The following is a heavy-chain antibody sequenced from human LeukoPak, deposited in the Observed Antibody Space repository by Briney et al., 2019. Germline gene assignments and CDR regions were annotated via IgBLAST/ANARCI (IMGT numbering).Heavy chain of an antibody. Sequence: GGSLRLSCAASGFTFSDYYMSWIRQAPGKGLEWVSYISSSGSTIYYADSVKGRFTISRDNAKNSLYLQMNSLRAEDTAVYYCTKLANDYGGNSVDYWGQGTLVTVSS. V-gene: IGHV3-11*01. D-gene: IGHD4-23*01. CDR1: GFTFSDYY. J-gene: IGHJ4*02. CDR2: ISSSGSTI. CDR3: TKLANDYGGNSVDY.